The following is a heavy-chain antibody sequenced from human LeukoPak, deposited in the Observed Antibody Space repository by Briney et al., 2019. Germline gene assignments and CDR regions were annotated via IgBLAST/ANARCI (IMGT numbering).Heavy chain of an antibody. V-gene: IGHV1-8*01. Sequence: ASVKVSCKASGYTFTSYDINWVRQATGQGLEWMGWMNPNSGNTGYAQKFQGRVTMTRNTSISTAYMELSSLRSEDTAVYYCARFKLEVKVGFNYYYYGMDVWGQGTTVTVSS. CDR1: GYTFTSYD. CDR3: ARFKLEVKVGFNYYYYGMDV. D-gene: IGHD1-1*01. J-gene: IGHJ6*02. CDR2: MNPNSGNT.